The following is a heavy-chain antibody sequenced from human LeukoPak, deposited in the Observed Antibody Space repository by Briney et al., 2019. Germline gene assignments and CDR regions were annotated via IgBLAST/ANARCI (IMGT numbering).Heavy chain of an antibody. Sequence: ASVKVSCKASGYTFTGYYMHWVRQAPGQGLEWMGWINPNSGVTYYAQTFQGRVSMTRDTSISTAYMEVSRLRSEDSALYYCARLSTPNLYYFDYWGQGTLVTVSS. CDR3: ARLSTPNLYYFDY. CDR1: GYTFTGYY. J-gene: IGHJ4*02. V-gene: IGHV1-2*02. CDR2: INPNSGVT. D-gene: IGHD3-16*02.